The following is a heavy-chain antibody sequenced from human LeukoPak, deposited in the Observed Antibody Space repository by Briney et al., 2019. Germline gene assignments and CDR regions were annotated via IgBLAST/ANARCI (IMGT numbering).Heavy chain of an antibody. V-gene: IGHV4-59*01. CDR1: GGSISGYY. Sequence: SETLSLTCTVSGGSISGYYWSWIRQPPGKGLEWIGYIYYSGSTNYNPSLKSRVTISVDTSKNQFSLKLSSVTAADTAVYYCARDRITMMGRYFDYWGQGTLVTVSS. CDR2: IYYSGST. D-gene: IGHD3-22*01. J-gene: IGHJ4*02. CDR3: ARDRITMMGRYFDY.